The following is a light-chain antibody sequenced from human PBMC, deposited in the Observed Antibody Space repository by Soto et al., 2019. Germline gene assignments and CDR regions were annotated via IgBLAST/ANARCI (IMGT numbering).Light chain of an antibody. CDR3: QQYGTSPLT. CDR2: DAF. Sequence: EIVLTQSPGTLSLSPGERATLSCRASQSVSYTFLAWYQQKPGQAPRLLIHDAFRRATGIPDRFSGSGSGTDFSLTISTLEPEDSAVYYCQQYGTSPLTFGGGTKVDI. CDR1: QSVSYTF. V-gene: IGKV3-20*01. J-gene: IGKJ4*01.